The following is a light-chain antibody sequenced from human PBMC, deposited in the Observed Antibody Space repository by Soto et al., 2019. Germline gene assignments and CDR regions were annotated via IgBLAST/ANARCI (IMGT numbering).Light chain of an antibody. Sequence: QSVLTQPPSVSGAPGQRVTISCTGSSSNIGAGYDVHWYQQLPGTAPKLLIYGNSNRPSGVPDRFSGSKSATSASLAITGLQAEDEAVYYYQSYGSSLSRVFGGGTKLTVL. CDR3: QSYGSSLSRV. CDR1: SSNIGAGYD. CDR2: GNS. J-gene: IGLJ2*01. V-gene: IGLV1-40*01.